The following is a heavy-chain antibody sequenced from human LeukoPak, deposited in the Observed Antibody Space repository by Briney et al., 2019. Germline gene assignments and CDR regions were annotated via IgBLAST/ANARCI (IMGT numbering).Heavy chain of an antibody. CDR2: IDHSGRT. D-gene: IGHD6-13*01. Sequence: SETLSLTCAVYGGSFNGYYWSWIRQSPGKGLEWIGEIDHSGRTNSNPSLKGRVTVSVDVSKNQFPLRLTSVTAADTAVYYCARKSIMTAGRKPYDYWDQGTLVTVSS. V-gene: IGHV4-34*01. CDR3: ARKSIMTAGRKPYDY. CDR1: GGSFNGYY. J-gene: IGHJ4*02.